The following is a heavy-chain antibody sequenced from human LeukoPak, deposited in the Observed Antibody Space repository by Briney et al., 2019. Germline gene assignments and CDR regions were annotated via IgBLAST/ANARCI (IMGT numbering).Heavy chain of an antibody. J-gene: IGHJ3*02. V-gene: IGHV3-74*01. CDR3: TRDSGPDAFDI. CDR1: GFTFSSYW. CDR2: INSDGSST. Sequence: GGSPRLSCAASGFTFSSYWMHWVRQAPGKGLVWVSRINSDGSSTSYADSVKGRLTISRDNAKNTLFLQMNSLRAEDTAVYYCTRDSGPDAFDIWGQGTMVTVSS.